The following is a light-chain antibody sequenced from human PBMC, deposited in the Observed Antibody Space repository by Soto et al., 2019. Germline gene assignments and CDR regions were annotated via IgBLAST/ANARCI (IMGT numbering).Light chain of an antibody. J-gene: IGKJ5*01. CDR1: QTVTSY. Sequence: VVLTQSPATLSLSPGERATLSCRASQTVTSYLAWYQQKPGQAPRLLIYGASNRATGIPDRFSGSGSGTDFTLTISRLEPEDFAVFFCQQYGTSEIIFGQGTRLEIK. CDR3: QQYGTSEII. V-gene: IGKV3-20*01. CDR2: GAS.